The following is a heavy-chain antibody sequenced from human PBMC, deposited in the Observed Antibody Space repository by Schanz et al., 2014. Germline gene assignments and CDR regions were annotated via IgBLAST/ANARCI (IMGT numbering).Heavy chain of an antibody. J-gene: IGHJ3*02. CDR3: ARDRYGYYNAPDALDI. Sequence: EVQLVESGGGLVQPGGSLRLSCAASGFTFSDYAMYWVRQAPGKGLEYVSAVSSNGVGTSYSNSVRGRFTISRDNSKNTLYLQMGSMRAEDMAIYSCARDRYGYYNAPDALDIWGQGTTVIVSS. V-gene: IGHV3-64*01. CDR1: GFTFSDYA. CDR2: VSSNGVGT. D-gene: IGHD3-9*01.